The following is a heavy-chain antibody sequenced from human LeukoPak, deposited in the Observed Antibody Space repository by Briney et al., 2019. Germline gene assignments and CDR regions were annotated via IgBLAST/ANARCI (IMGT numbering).Heavy chain of an antibody. J-gene: IGHJ4*02. Sequence: GGSLRLSCAASGFTFNIYSMSWVRQAPGKGLEWVSAISGSGGSTYFADSVKGRFTISRDNAKNSVFLQMNSLRAEDTAVYYCARGRLFTSSPAPAPFDYWGQGILVTVSS. V-gene: IGHV3-23*01. CDR1: GFTFNIYS. CDR3: ARGRLFTSSPAPAPFDY. D-gene: IGHD2-2*01. CDR2: ISGSGGST.